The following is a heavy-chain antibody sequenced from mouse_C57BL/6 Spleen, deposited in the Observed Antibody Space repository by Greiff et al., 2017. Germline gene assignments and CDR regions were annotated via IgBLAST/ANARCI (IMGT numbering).Heavy chain of an antibody. V-gene: IGHV2-2*01. CDR2: IWSGGST. CDR1: GFSLTSYG. J-gene: IGHJ1*03. Sequence: QVQLQQSGPGLVQPSQSLSITCTVSGFSLTSYGVHWVRQSPGKGLEWLGVIWSGGSTDYNAAFISRLSISKDNSKSQVFFKMNSLQADDTAIYYCARNLPYYYGSSYGYFDVWGTGTTVTVSS. CDR3: ARNLPYYYGSSYGYFDV. D-gene: IGHD1-1*01.